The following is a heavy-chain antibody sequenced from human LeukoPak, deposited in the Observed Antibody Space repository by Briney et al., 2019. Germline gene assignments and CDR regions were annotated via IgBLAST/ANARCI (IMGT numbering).Heavy chain of an antibody. CDR2: INHRGNT. Sequence: SETLSLTCAVFGGSFSDYYWSWIRQPPGKGLEWIGEINHRGNTNYNPSLKSRVTISVDTSKNQFSLKLSSLTAADTAVYYCASDRYCTSTSCYPDAFDIWGHGTMVTVS. CDR3: ASDRYCTSTSCYPDAFDI. D-gene: IGHD2-2*01. V-gene: IGHV4-34*01. CDR1: GGSFSDYY. J-gene: IGHJ3*02.